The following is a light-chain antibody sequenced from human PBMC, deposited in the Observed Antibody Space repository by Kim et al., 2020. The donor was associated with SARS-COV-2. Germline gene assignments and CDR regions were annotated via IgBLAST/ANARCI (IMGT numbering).Light chain of an antibody. CDR1: QGISSA. V-gene: IGKV1-13*02. CDR3: QQFNSYPIT. J-gene: IGKJ5*01. Sequence: AIQLTQSPSSLSASVGDRVTITCRASQGISSALAWYQQKPGKAPNLLIYDASSLESGVSSRFSGSGSGTDFTLTINSLQPEDFATYHCQQFNSYPITFGQGTRLEIK. CDR2: DAS.